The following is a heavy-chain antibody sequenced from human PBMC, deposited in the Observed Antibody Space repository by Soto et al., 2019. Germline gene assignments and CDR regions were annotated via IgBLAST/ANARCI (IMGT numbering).Heavy chain of an antibody. CDR1: GFTFSSYG. V-gene: IGHV3-30*18. CDR3: AKDGGEYCGGDCYNYY. D-gene: IGHD2-21*02. Sequence: QVQLVESGGGVVQPGRSLRLSCAASGFTFSSYGMHWVRQAPGKGLEWVAVISYDGSNKYYADSVKGRFTISRDNSKNTLYLQMNSLRAEDTAVYYCAKDGGEYCGGDCYNYYWGQGTLVTVSS. J-gene: IGHJ4*02. CDR2: ISYDGSNK.